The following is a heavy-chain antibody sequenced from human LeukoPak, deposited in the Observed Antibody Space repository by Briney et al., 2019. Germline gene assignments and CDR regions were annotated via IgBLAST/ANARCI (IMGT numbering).Heavy chain of an antibody. Sequence: SGPTLVNPTQTLTLTCTFSGFSLTTSGVGVGWIRQPPGKALEWLAVIYWDDAKHYSPSLKSRLTITKDTSKNQVVLTMTNMDPVDTATYYCAHYPPFDYWGQGTLVTVSS. V-gene: IGHV2-5*02. CDR2: IYWDDAK. CDR3: AHYPPFDY. J-gene: IGHJ4*02. CDR1: GFSLTTSGVG.